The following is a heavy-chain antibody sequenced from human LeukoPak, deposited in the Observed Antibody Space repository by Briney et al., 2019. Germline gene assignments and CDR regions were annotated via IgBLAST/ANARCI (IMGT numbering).Heavy chain of an antibody. V-gene: IGHV3-48*04. CDR1: GFTFSSYS. Sequence: PGGSLRLSWAASGFTFSSYSMNWVRQAPGEGLEWVSYISSSSSTIYYADSVKGRFTISRDNAKNSLYLQMNSLRAEDTAVYYCARDPGTTDDYWGQGTLVTVSS. CDR2: ISSSSSTI. J-gene: IGHJ4*02. D-gene: IGHD1-7*01. CDR3: ARDPGTTDDY.